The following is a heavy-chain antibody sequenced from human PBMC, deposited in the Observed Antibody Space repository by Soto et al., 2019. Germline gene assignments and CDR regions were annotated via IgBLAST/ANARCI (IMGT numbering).Heavy chain of an antibody. CDR2: MNEDGGTT. Sequence: GGSLRLSCAASGFTFSSYWMHWVRQAPGKGLVWVSRMNEDGGTTDYANSVKGRFTISRDNAKNTLYLQMNSLRVEDTAVYYCASDLSGRADVWGQGTTVTVSS. V-gene: IGHV3-74*01. D-gene: IGHD3-10*01. J-gene: IGHJ6*02. CDR3: ASDLSGRADV. CDR1: GFTFSSYW.